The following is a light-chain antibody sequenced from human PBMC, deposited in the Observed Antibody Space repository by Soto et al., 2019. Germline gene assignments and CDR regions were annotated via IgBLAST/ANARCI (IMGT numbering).Light chain of an antibody. CDR2: AAS. CDR3: QQSYSTPLT. Sequence: DIQMTQSPSSLSSSVGDRVTITCRASQSISSYLNWYQQKPGKAPKLLIYAASSLQSGVPPRFSGSGSGTDFTLTISSLQPEDFATYYCQQSYSTPLTFGRGTKVDIK. J-gene: IGKJ4*01. CDR1: QSISSY. V-gene: IGKV1-39*01.